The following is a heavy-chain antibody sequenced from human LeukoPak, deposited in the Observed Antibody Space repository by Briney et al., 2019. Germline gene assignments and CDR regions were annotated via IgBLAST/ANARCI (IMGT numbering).Heavy chain of an antibody. Sequence: GGSLRLSFAASGXTFSSYSMNWVRQAPGKGLEWVAVISDSGSLTYYADSVKGRFTISRDNSKNMLFLQMNSLRAEDTAVYYCAKDARRTSGWYFFDYWGQGTLVTVSS. CDR1: GXTFSSYS. V-gene: IGHV3-23*01. D-gene: IGHD6-19*01. CDR3: AKDARRTSGWYFFDY. CDR2: ISDSGSLT. J-gene: IGHJ4*02.